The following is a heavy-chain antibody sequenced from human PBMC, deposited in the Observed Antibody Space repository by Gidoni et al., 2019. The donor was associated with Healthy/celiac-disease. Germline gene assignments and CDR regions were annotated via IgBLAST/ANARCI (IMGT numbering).Heavy chain of an antibody. Sequence: EVQLVESGGGLVQPGGSLRLSCAASGFTFSSYAMHWVRQAQGKGLEYVSAISSNGGSTYYANSVKGRFTISRDNSKNTLYLQMGSLRAEDMAVYYCARSWGYYDSSGSVRAQNAFDIWGQGTMVTVSS. J-gene: IGHJ3*02. D-gene: IGHD3-22*01. CDR1: GFTFSSYA. CDR2: ISSNGGST. CDR3: ARSWGYYDSSGSVRAQNAFDI. V-gene: IGHV3-64*01.